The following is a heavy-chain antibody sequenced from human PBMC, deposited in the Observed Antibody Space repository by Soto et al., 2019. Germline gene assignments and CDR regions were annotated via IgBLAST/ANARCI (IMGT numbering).Heavy chain of an antibody. CDR1: GFTFSSDS. V-gene: IGHV3-21*01. CDR3: ARKGVAFDY. D-gene: IGHD3-3*01. J-gene: IGHJ4*02. CDR2: ISSSSSYI. Sequence: VGSLRLSCAASGFTFSSDSMNWFRQAPGKGLEWVSSISSSSSYIYYADSVKGRFTISRDNAKNSLFLQMNSLRDEDTAVYYCARKGVAFDYWGRGALVTVSS.